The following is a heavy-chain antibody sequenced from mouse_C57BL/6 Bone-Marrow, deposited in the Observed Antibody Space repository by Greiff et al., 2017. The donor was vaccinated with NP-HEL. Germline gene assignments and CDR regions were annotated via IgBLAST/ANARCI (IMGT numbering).Heavy chain of an antibody. Sequence: VQLQQSGPGLVQPSQSLSITCTVSGFSLTSYGVHWVRQSPGKGLEWLGVIWSGGSTDYNAAFISRLSISKDNSKSQVFFKMNSLQADDTAIDYCARMGDYDEGDAMDYWGQGTSVTVSS. D-gene: IGHD2-4*01. J-gene: IGHJ4*01. CDR3: ARMGDYDEGDAMDY. CDR2: IWSGGST. V-gene: IGHV2-2*01. CDR1: GFSLTSYG.